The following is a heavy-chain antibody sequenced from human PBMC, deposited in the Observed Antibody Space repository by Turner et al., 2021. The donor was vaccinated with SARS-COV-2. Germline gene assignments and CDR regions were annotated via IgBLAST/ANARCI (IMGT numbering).Heavy chain of an antibody. V-gene: IGHV3-30*18. CDR3: AKGGSGSYYTHFDY. Sequence: QVQLVESGGGVVQPGRSLRLPCAAPGFTFSSYGMHWVRQAPGKGLEWVAVISYDGSNKYYADSVKGRFTISRDNSKKTVYLQMNSLRAEDTAVYYCAKGGSGSYYTHFDYWGQGTLVTVSS. J-gene: IGHJ4*02. CDR1: GFTFSSYG. D-gene: IGHD3-10*01. CDR2: ISYDGSNK.